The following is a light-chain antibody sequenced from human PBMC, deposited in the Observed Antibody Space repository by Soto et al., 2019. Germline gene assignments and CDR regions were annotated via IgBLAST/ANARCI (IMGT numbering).Light chain of an antibody. V-gene: IGLV4-60*02. CDR2: FEGSGSY. J-gene: IGLJ3*02. Sequence: QSVLTQSSSASASLGSSVKLTCTLSSGHSSYIIAWHQQQPGNAPRYLMKFEGSGSYNKGSGVPDRFSGSTSGADRYLTISIPLFEDEADYYCETWDSNTHTVFGGGTKLTVL. CDR1: SGHSSYI. CDR3: ETWDSNTHTV.